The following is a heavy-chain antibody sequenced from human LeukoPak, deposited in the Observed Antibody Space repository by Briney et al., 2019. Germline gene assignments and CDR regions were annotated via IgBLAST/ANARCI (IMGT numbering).Heavy chain of an antibody. CDR1: GGTFSSYA. V-gene: IGHV1-69*13. CDR2: IIPISGTA. D-gene: IGHD5-12*01. CDR3: ARGGDPQGHFQH. J-gene: IGHJ1*01. Sequence: ASVKVSCKASGGTFSSYAISWVRQAPGQGLEWMGGIIPISGTANYAQKFQGRVTITADESTSTAYMELSSLRSEDTAVYYCARGGDPQGHFQHWGQGTLVTVSS.